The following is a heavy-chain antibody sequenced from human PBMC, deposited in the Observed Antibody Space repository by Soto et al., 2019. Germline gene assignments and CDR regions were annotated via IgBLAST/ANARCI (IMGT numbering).Heavy chain of an antibody. CDR1: GYTFTNYG. Sequence: QVQLLQSGAEVKKPGASVKVSCKASGYTFTNYGITWVRQAPGQGLEWMGWISAYNGDTHYTQRLQGRVTMTTDPSTSAAYMERRGLRSDDPAVYYCARVLQLVGYFYYYMDVWGKGTMVTVSS. CDR3: ARVLQLVGYFYYYMDV. V-gene: IGHV1-18*01. CDR2: ISAYNGDT. D-gene: IGHD6-6*01. J-gene: IGHJ6*03.